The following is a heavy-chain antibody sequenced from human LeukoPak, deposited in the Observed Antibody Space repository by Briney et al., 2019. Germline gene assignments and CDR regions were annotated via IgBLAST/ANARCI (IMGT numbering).Heavy chain of an antibody. CDR2: IGTASDT. Sequence: GGSLRLSCAASGFTFSSFDMHWVRQPTGQGLEWVSTIGTASDTYYPGSVDGRFTLSRDNAKNSLYLQMNSLTAGDTTVYYCARGPPRGKYYYMDVWGKGTTVTVSS. CDR1: GFTFSSFD. D-gene: IGHD1-1*01. V-gene: IGHV3-13*01. CDR3: ARGPPRGKYYYMDV. J-gene: IGHJ6*03.